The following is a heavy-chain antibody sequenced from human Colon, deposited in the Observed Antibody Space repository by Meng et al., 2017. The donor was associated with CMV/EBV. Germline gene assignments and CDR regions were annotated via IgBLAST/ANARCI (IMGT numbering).Heavy chain of an antibody. CDR2: ISTSGYTR. CDR3: ARGAYTSAHYFDY. D-gene: IGHD3-16*01. Sequence: GESLKISCEASGSIFSSYELNWVRQAPGKGLEWLSYISTSGYTRYNADSVKGRFTISRDNAKNSLYLQMNSLRAEDTAIYYCARGAYTSAHYFDYWGQGTLVTVSS. J-gene: IGHJ4*02. CDR1: GSIFSSYE. V-gene: IGHV3-48*03.